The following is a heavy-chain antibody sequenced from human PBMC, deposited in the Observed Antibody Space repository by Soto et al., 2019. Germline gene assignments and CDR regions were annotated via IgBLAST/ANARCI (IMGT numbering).Heavy chain of an antibody. Sequence: QVQLVQSGAEVKKPGSSVKVSCKASGGTFSSYTISWVRQAPGQGLEWMGRIIPILGIANYAQKFQGRVTITADKSTSTAYMELSSLRSEDTAVYYCAAYCGGYCYSDGYWGQGTLVTVSS. J-gene: IGHJ4*02. CDR3: AAYCGGYCYSDGY. D-gene: IGHD2-21*02. CDR2: IIPILGIA. V-gene: IGHV1-69*02. CDR1: GGTFSSYT.